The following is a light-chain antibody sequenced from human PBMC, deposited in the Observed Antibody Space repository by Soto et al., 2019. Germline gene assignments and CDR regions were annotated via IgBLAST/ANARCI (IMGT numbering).Light chain of an antibody. CDR2: DGS. Sequence: AIQSTQSPSSLSASVGDRVTITCRASQGISSALAWYQQKPGKAPKLLIYDGSTLASGVPPRFSGGGFGTEFTLNISSLQPDDSAIYYCQHYNTYSKAFGPGTRVEIK. V-gene: IGKV1-13*02. CDR3: QHYNTYSKA. CDR1: QGISSA. J-gene: IGKJ3*01.